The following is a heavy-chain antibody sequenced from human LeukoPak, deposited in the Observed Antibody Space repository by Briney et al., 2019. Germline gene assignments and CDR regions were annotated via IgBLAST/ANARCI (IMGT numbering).Heavy chain of an antibody. CDR2: INPNSGGT. CDR3: ARGRIAAAGTLYYFDY. Sequence: ASVKVSCKASGYTFTSYYMHWVRQAPGQGLEWMGWINPNSGGTNYAQKFQGRVTMTRDTSISTAYMELSRLRSDDTAVYYRARGRIAAAGTLYYFDYWGQGTLVTVSS. V-gene: IGHV1-2*02. CDR1: GYTFTSYY. J-gene: IGHJ4*02. D-gene: IGHD6-13*01.